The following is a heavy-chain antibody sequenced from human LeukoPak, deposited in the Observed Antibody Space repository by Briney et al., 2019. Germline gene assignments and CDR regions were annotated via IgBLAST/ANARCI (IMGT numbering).Heavy chain of an antibody. D-gene: IGHD5-18*01. Sequence: GESLKISCKGSGYNFPSYWIGWVRQMPGKGLEWMGIVYPGDSDTRYSPPFQGQVTISADKSISTAYLQWSSLKASDTAMYYCARHRYSYGFSYFGYWGQGTLVTVSS. J-gene: IGHJ4*02. CDR1: GYNFPSYW. V-gene: IGHV5-51*01. CDR2: VYPGDSDT. CDR3: ARHRYSYGFSYFGY.